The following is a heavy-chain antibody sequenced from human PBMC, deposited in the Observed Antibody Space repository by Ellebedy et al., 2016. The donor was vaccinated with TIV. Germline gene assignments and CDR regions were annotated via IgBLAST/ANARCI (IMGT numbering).Heavy chain of an antibody. CDR1: GLTFSNYA. CDR2: ISGSGVSP. J-gene: IGHJ4*02. CDR3: ARDGPDSCSGSCSDY. V-gene: IGHV3-23*01. Sequence: GGSLRLSCAVSGLTFSNYAMSWVRQAPGKGLEWVSVISGSGVSPYYADSVRGRFTISRDNLKNTLYLQMNSLRAEDTAVYYCARDGPDSCSGSCSDYWGQGTLVTVSS. D-gene: IGHD2-15*01.